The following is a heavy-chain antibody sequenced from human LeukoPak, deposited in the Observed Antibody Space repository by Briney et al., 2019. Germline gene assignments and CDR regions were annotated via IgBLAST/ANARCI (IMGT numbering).Heavy chain of an antibody. Sequence: ASETLSLTCTVSGGSISSYYWNWIRQPPGKGLEWIGYIYYSGSTNYNPSLKSRVTISVDTSKNQFSLKLSSVTAADTAVYYCARALDQPEGRGAGSHYYYYYMDVWGKGTTVTVSS. CDR2: IYYSGST. J-gene: IGHJ6*03. CDR3: ARALDQPEGRGAGSHYYYYYMDV. D-gene: IGHD1-26*01. V-gene: IGHV4-59*01. CDR1: GGSISSYY.